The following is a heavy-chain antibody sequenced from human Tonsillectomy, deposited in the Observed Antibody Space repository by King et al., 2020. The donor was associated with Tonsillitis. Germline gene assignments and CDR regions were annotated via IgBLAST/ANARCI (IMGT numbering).Heavy chain of an antibody. V-gene: IGHV3-30*02. CDR1: GFTFSSYG. D-gene: IGHD6-6*01. CDR3: AKRVIGGSSSLYFDY. J-gene: IGHJ4*02. CDR2: IRYDGSNK. Sequence: VQLVESGGGVVQPGGSLRLSCAASGFTFSSYGMHWVRQAPGKGLEWVAFIRYDGSNKYYADSVKGRFTISRDNSKNTLYLQMNSPRAEDTAVYYCAKRVIGGSSSLYFDYWGQGTLVTVSS.